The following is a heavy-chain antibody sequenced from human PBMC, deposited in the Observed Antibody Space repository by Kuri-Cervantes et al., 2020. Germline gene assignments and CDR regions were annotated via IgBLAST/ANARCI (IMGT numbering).Heavy chain of an antibody. D-gene: IGHD2-15*01. V-gene: IGHV3-43D*04. CDR3: AKPGGYCSGGSCYPTN. J-gene: IGHJ4*02. CDR2: ISWDGGST. CDR1: GFTFSDYY. Sequence: GSLRLSCAASGFTFSDYYMNWIRQAPGKGLEWVSLISWDGGSTYYADSVKGRFTISRDNSKNSLYLQMNSLRAEDTALYYCAKPGGYCSGGSCYPTNWGQGTLVTVSS.